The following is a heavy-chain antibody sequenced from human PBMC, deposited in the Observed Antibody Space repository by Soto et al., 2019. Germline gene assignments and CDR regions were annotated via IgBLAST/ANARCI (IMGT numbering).Heavy chain of an antibody. CDR3: ARGSYEKWPPPAS. J-gene: IGHJ1*01. D-gene: IGHD5-12*01. V-gene: IGHV4-34*01. Sequence: QVQLQQWGAGLLQPSETLSLTCAVYGGSFSGYHWTWIRQPPGKGLEWIGEIHHDGSTNYNPSLKSRVTISVDTSKNQFSLIVTSVTAAATAVYYCARGSYEKWPPPASWGQGTLVTVSS. CDR2: IHHDGST. CDR1: GGSFSGYH.